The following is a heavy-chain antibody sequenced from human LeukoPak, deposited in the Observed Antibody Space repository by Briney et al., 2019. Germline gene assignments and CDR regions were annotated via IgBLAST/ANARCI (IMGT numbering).Heavy chain of an antibody. V-gene: IGHV1-18*01. Sequence: ASVKVSCKTSGYSFTLYGISWVRQAPGQGPEWMGWISTSTGDTKYTQKFQGRVTLTTDTSTSTAYMELSSLRSDDTAVYYCARDRRNILTGYYNSPLAYWGQGTLVTVSS. CDR2: ISTSTGDT. D-gene: IGHD3-9*01. CDR1: GYSFTLYG. CDR3: ARDRRNILTGYYNSPLAY. J-gene: IGHJ4*02.